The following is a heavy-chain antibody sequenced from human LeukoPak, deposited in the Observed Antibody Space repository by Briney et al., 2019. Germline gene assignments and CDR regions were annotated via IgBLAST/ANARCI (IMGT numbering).Heavy chain of an antibody. CDR3: ARFNSSGYLDAFDI. CDR1: GFTFSSYA. V-gene: IGHV3-21*01. D-gene: IGHD3-22*01. J-gene: IGHJ3*02. Sequence: GGSLRLSCAASGFTFSSYAMSWVRQAPGKGLEWVSSISSSSYIYYADSVKGRFTISRDNAKNSLYLQMNSLRAEDTAVYYCARFNSSGYLDAFDIWGQGTMVTVSS. CDR2: ISSSSYI.